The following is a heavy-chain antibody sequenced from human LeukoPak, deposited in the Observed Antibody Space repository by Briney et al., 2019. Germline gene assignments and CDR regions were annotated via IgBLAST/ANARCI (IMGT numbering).Heavy chain of an antibody. CDR3: ARGQSLWSGELLYPRARNWFDP. D-gene: IGHD3-10*01. J-gene: IGHJ5*02. Sequence: SETLSLTCAVYGGSFSGYYWSWIRQPPGKGLEWIREIKHSGSTNYNPSLKSRVTISVDTSKNQFSLKLSSVTAADTAVYYCARGQSLWSGELLYPRARNWFDPWGQGTLATVSS. V-gene: IGHV4-34*01. CDR2: IKHSGST. CDR1: GGSFSGYY.